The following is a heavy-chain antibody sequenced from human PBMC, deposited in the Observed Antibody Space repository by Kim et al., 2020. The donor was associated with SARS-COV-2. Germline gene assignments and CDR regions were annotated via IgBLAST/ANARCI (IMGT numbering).Heavy chain of an antibody. D-gene: IGHD3-10*01. CDR3: ATFPRSGSYRGVY. V-gene: IGHV4-34*01. J-gene: IGHJ4*02. CDR1: GGSFSGYY. CDR2: INHSGST. Sequence: SETLSLTCAVYGGSFSGYYWSWIRQPPGKGLEWIGEINHSGSTNYNPSLKSRVTISVDTSKNQFSLKLSSVTAADTAVYYCATFPRSGSYRGVYWGQGTLVTVSS.